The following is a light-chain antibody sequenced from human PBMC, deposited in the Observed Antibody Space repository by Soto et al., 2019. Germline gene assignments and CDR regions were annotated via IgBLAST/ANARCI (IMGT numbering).Light chain of an antibody. J-gene: IGKJ1*01. Sequence: DIPMTQSPSTLSASVGDIITITSRASQSISIWLAWYQQKPGKAPKLLIYKASNLESGVPSRFSGSGSGTEFTLTISSLQPEDFDKYYYQQCTSYCTLGQVTKVEIK. CDR1: QSISIW. CDR3: QQCTSYCT. CDR2: KAS. V-gene: IGKV1-5*03.